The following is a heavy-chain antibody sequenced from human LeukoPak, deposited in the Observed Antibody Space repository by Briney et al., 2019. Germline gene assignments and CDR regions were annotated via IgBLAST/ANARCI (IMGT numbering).Heavy chain of an antibody. V-gene: IGHV3-30-3*01. CDR3: ASPLKESWLILAV. CDR1: GFTFSHYA. D-gene: IGHD6-19*01. J-gene: IGHJ4*02. CDR2: ISHDGNNK. Sequence: QAGGSLRLSCAASGFTFSHYAIHWVRQAPGRGLEWVAVISHDGNNKYYGDSVKGRFTISRDNSKNTLYLQMNSLRPEDTAVYYCASPLKESWLILAVWGQGTLVTVSS.